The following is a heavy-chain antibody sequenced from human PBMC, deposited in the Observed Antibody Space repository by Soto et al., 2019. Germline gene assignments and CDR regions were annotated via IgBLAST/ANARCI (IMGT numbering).Heavy chain of an antibody. Sequence: VQLLESGGGLVRRGESLRLSCVGSGFPLAAAAIDWVRQAPGQGPEWVASITGRGISTYYADSVRGRFTISRDDSQNTLYLQMNSLRVEDTAVYYCAKDRYGGSGGGLESWGQGALVTVSS. CDR2: ITGRGIST. CDR1: GFPLAAAA. J-gene: IGHJ4*02. D-gene: IGHD5-18*01. CDR3: AKDRYGGSGGGLES. V-gene: IGHV3-23*01.